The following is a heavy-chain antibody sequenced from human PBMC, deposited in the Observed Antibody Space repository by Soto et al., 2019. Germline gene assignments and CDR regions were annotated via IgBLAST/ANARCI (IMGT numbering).Heavy chain of an antibody. J-gene: IGHJ4*02. CDR1: GFTFSSYA. CDR3: AKRHTTVPTPANYFDY. D-gene: IGHD1-1*01. Sequence: GGSLRLSCAASGFTFSSYAMHWVRQAPGKGLEWVAVISYDGSNKYYADSVKGRFTISRDNSKNTLYLQMNSLRAEDTAVYYCAKRHTTVPTPANYFDYWGQGTLVTVSS. V-gene: IGHV3-30-3*02. CDR2: ISYDGSNK.